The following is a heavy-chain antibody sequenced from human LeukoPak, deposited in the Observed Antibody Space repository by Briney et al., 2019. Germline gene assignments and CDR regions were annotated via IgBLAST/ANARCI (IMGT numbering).Heavy chain of an antibody. CDR2: IYWNDDK. CDR1: RFSLSTTGVG. CDR3: AHIPQWLDDNGFDP. J-gene: IGHJ5*02. V-gene: IGHV2-5*01. D-gene: IGHD6-19*01. Sequence: FRPRPGDPTLPLTLSRTFARFSLSTTGVGGGCSRQPPAKALEALALIYWNDDKRYSPSLKRRLTITKDTSKNQVVLTMTNMDPVDTATYYCAHIPQWLDDNGFDPWGQGTLVTVSS.